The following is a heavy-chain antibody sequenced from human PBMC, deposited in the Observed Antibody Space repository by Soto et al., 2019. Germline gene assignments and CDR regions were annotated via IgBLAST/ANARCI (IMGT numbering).Heavy chain of an antibody. CDR2: ISSDGNEK. V-gene: IGHV3-30*03. CDR3: ARRCTNYVRCGVDA. Sequence: PWGSLRLSCAVSGFRFNDFGFHWVRQAPGKGLHGVAVISSDGNEKYYVESVKGRFTISRDNSNNMLYLEMSSLRPEDAAAYYCARRCTNYVRCGVDAWGRGTTVTVSS. D-gene: IGHD4-4*01. J-gene: IGHJ6*02. CDR1: GFRFNDFG.